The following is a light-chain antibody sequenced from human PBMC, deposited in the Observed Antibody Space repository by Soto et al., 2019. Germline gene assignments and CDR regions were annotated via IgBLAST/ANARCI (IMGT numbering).Light chain of an antibody. Sequence: EIVLTQSPGTLSLSPGERATLSCRASQSVSSSYLAWYQQKPGQAPRLLIYGASSRATGIPDRFSGSGSGRDFTLTISRLEPEDFALYYCQQYGSSPRTFGGGTKVEIK. V-gene: IGKV3-20*01. CDR3: QQYGSSPRT. J-gene: IGKJ4*01. CDR1: QSVSSSY. CDR2: GAS.